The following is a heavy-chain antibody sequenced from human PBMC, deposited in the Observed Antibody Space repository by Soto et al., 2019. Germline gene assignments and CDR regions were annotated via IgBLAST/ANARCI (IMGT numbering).Heavy chain of an antibody. Sequence: QLQLLQSGAEVKKPGSAVKVACQASGYTFSDYAISWVRQAPGQGLEWLGGIIPVYGTSNYAQKFQCRVSTIADESTRRVYMELSRLRSDDTAGYYCARDFGEGNYYYDGLDVGGQGTTVTVSS. CDR2: IIPVYGTS. V-gene: IGHV1-69*01. CDR3: ARDFGEGNYYYDGLDV. CDR1: GYTFSDYA. J-gene: IGHJ6*02. D-gene: IGHD3-10*01.